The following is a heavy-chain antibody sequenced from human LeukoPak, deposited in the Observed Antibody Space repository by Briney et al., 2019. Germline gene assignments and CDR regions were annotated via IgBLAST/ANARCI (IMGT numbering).Heavy chain of an antibody. D-gene: IGHD6-13*01. Sequence: SSVTVSCKASGGTFSSYAISWVRQAPGQGLEWMGGIIPIFGTANYAQKFQGRVTITADESTSTAYMELSSLRSEDTAVYYCARDSSSWYSSPNYGMDVWGQGTTVTVSS. CDR3: ARDSSSWYSSPNYGMDV. J-gene: IGHJ6*02. CDR2: IIPIFGTA. V-gene: IGHV1-69*13. CDR1: GGTFSSYA.